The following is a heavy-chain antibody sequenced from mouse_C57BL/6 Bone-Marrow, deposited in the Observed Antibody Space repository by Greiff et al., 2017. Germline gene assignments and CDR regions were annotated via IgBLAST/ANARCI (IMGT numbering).Heavy chain of an antibody. CDR2: ISDGGSYT. CDR1: GFTFSSYA. CDR3: ARQVWTGTFAD. D-gene: IGHD4-1*01. V-gene: IGHV5-4*03. J-gene: IGHJ3*01. Sequence: EVKLQESGGGLVKPGGSLKLSCAASGFTFSSYAMSWVRQTPEKRLEWVATISDGGSYTYYPDNVKGRFTITRDNAKNNLYLQMSHLKAEDTAMYYCARQVWTGTFADWGQGTLVTVSA.